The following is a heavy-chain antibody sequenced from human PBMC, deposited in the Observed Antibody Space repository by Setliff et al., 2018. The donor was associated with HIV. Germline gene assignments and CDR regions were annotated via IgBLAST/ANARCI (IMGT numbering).Heavy chain of an antibody. CDR2: IYYTGTT. J-gene: IGHJ5*02. CDR3: ARGLWFGGSYWFDP. V-gene: IGHV4-59*11. CDR1: GGSISSHY. Sequence: SETLSLTCTVSGVSGGSISSHYWNWIRQLPGKGLEWIGYIYYTGTTKNNPSLKSRVTMSIDTSKNQFSLKLSSVTAADTAVYYCARGLWFGGSYWFDPWGQVTLVTVSS. D-gene: IGHD3-10*01.